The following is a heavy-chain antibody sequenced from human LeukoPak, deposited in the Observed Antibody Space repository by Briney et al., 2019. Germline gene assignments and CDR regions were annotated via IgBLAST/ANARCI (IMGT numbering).Heavy chain of an antibody. Sequence: HAGGSLRLSCAASGFTFSSYWMSWVRQAPGKGLEWVANIKQDGSEKYYVDSVKGRFTISRDNAKNSLYLQMNSLRAEDTAVYYCARDHKAREVVPAAIWGQGTLVTVSS. J-gene: IGHJ4*02. CDR2: IKQDGSEK. V-gene: IGHV3-7*03. CDR1: GFTFSSYW. D-gene: IGHD2-2*01. CDR3: ARDHKAREVVPAAI.